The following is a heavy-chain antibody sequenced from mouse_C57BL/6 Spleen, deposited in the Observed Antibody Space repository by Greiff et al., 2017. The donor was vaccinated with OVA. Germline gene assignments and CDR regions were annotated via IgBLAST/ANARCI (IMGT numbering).Heavy chain of an antibody. Sequence: QVQLQQPGAELVMPGASVKLSCKASGYTFTSYWMHWVKQRPGQGLEWIGEIDTSGSYTNYNQKFKGKSTLTVDKSSSTAYMQLSSLTSEDSAVYYCARASPLGAMDYWGQGTSVTVSS. CDR1: GYTFTSYW. V-gene: IGHV1-69*01. J-gene: IGHJ4*01. D-gene: IGHD4-1*01. CDR3: ARASPLGAMDY. CDR2: IDTSGSYT.